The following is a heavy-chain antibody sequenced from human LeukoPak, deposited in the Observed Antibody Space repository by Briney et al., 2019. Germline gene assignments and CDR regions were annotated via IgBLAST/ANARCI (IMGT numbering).Heavy chain of an antibody. Sequence: SVKVSCKASGGTFSSCAISWVRQAPGQGLEWMGGIIPIFGTANYAQKFQGRVTITADESTSTAYMELSSLRSEDTAVHYCARDREVAGTWYFDYWGQGTLVTVSS. CDR3: ARDREVAGTWYFDY. J-gene: IGHJ4*02. D-gene: IGHD6-19*01. CDR1: GGTFSSCA. V-gene: IGHV1-69*01. CDR2: IIPIFGTA.